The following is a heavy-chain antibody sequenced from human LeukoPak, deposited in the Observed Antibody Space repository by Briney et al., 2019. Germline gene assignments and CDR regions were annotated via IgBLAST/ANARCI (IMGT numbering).Heavy chain of an antibody. D-gene: IGHD1-14*01. CDR3: ARHPNYCRGGTCYSSNYFDY. J-gene: IGHJ4*02. CDR2: IYPGDSDT. Sequence: GESLKISCKGSGYSFNIYWIGWVRQMPGKGLEWMGNIYPGDSDTRYSPSFQGQVTISADKSISTAYLQWNSLKTSDSAMYYCARHPNYCRGGTCYSSNYFDYWGQGTLVTVSS. V-gene: IGHV5-51*01. CDR1: GYSFNIYW.